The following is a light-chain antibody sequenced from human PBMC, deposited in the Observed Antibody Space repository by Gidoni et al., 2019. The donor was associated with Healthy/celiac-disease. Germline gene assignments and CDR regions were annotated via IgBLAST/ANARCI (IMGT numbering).Light chain of an antibody. CDR1: QSVSSN. J-gene: IGKJ5*01. Sequence: EIVMTQSPATLSVSPGERATLSCRASQSVSSNLAWYQQKPGQAPRLLIYGASTRATGIPARFSGSGSGTEFTLTISSLQSEDFAVYYCQQYKNWPPNFXQXTRLEIK. CDR2: GAS. CDR3: QQYKNWPPN. V-gene: IGKV3-15*01.